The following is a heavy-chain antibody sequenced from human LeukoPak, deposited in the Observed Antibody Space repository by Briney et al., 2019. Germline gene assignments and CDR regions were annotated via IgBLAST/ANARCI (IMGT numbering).Heavy chain of an antibody. V-gene: IGHV4-38-2*02. Sequence: SETLSLTCTVSGYSISSGYYWGWIRQPPGKGLEWIGSIYHSGSTYYNPSLKSRVTISVDTSKNQFSLKLSSVTAADTALCYCARDYYGSGSYLGDPWGQGTLVTVSS. D-gene: IGHD3-10*01. CDR2: IYHSGST. J-gene: IGHJ5*02. CDR3: ARDYYGSGSYLGDP. CDR1: GYSISSGYY.